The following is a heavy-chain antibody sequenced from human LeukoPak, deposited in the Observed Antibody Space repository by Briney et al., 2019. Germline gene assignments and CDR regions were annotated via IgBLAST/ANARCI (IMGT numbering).Heavy chain of an antibody. CDR1: SGSIISSSYY. V-gene: IGHV4-39*01. Sequence: SETLSLTCTVSSGSIISSSYYWGWIRQPPGKGLESIGGIEYSGSTYYNPSLKSRVSISVDTSTSHFSQWPSSVPAAHQAVYYRARQVASLFYSVYWGEGTLVTVSS. CDR2: IEYSGST. D-gene: IGHD5-12*01. J-gene: IGHJ4*02. CDR3: ARQVASLFYSVY.